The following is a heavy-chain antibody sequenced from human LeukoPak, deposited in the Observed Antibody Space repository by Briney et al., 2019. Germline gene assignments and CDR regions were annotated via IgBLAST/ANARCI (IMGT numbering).Heavy chain of an antibody. CDR2: IYHSGST. V-gene: IGHV4-38-2*02. D-gene: IGHD1-26*01. Sequence: NSSETLSLTCTVSGGSISSYYWSWIRQPPEKGLEWIGSIYHSGSTYYNPSLKSRVTISVDTSKNQFSLNLSSVTAADMAIYYCARDISGSYADWGQGTLVTVSS. CDR1: GGSISSYY. J-gene: IGHJ4*02. CDR3: ARDISGSYAD.